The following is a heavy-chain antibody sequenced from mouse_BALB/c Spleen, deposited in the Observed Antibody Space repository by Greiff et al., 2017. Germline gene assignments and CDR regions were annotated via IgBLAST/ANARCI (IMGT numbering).Heavy chain of an antibody. CDR1: GFTFSSFG. CDR2: ISSGSSTI. V-gene: IGHV5-17*02. CDR3: AREGYGYDY. Sequence: EVQGVESGGGLVQPGGSRKLSCAASGFTFSSFGMHWVRQAPEKGLEWVAYISSGSSTIYYADTVKGRFTISRDNPKNTLFLQMTSLRSEDTAMYYCAREGYGYDYWGQGTTLTVSA. D-gene: IGHD1-2*01. J-gene: IGHJ2*01.